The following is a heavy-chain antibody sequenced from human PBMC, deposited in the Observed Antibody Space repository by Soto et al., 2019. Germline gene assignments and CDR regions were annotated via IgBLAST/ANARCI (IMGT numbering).Heavy chain of an antibody. D-gene: IGHD5-12*01. CDR2: ISYDGSNK. V-gene: IGHV3-30*18. Sequence: GGSLRLSCAASGFTFSSYGMHWVRQAPGKGLEWVAVISYDGSNKYYADSVKGRFTISRDNSKNTLYLQMNSLRAEDTAVYYCAKDLSAAVTVASWYFDYWGQGTLVTVSS. J-gene: IGHJ4*02. CDR3: AKDLSAAVTVASWYFDY. CDR1: GFTFSSYG.